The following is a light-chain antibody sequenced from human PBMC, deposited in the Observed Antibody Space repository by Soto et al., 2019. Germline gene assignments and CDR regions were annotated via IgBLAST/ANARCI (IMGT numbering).Light chain of an antibody. CDR1: QNLGTLY. V-gene: IGKV3-20*01. Sequence: EIVLTQSPGTLSLSPGERGTLSCRASQNLGTLYLAWFQQKSGQAPRLLIYSASRRATGIQDRFTGSGSGTDFTLPINRVEPKDFAVYFCQQYAGSPRTLGQGTKGEI. CDR2: SAS. CDR3: QQYAGSPRT. J-gene: IGKJ1*01.